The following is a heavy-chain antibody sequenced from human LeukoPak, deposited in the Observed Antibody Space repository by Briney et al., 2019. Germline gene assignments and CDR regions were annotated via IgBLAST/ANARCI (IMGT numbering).Heavy chain of an antibody. J-gene: IGHJ1*01. CDR1: GFIFSTYS. V-gene: IGHV3-21*01. CDR3: ARDFGDSSEYFQH. Sequence: GGSLRLSCAASGFIFSTYSMNWVRQSPGKGLEWVSSISGSSNYIYYADSVKGRFTISRDNAKNSLFLQVNSLRAEDTAVYYCARDFGDSSEYFQHWGQGTLVTVSS. CDR2: ISGSSNYI. D-gene: IGHD6-13*01.